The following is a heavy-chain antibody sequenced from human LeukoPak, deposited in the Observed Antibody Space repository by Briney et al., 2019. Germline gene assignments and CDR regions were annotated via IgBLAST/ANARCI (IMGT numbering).Heavy chain of an antibody. Sequence: VASVKVSCRASGYTFTGYYMHWVRQAPGQGVEWMGWINPNSGGTNYAQKYQGRVTMTRDTSISTAYMELSRLRSDDTAVYYCARDLTAVAGTGAYWGQGTLVTVSS. CDR2: INPNSGGT. D-gene: IGHD6-19*01. CDR3: ARDLTAVAGTGAY. V-gene: IGHV1-2*02. CDR1: GYTFTGYY. J-gene: IGHJ4*02.